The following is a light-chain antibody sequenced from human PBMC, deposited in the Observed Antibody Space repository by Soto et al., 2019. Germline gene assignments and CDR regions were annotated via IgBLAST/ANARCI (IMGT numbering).Light chain of an antibody. CDR2: DAS. CDR1: QSVSSS. J-gene: IGKJ2*01. V-gene: IGKV3-11*01. CDR3: QQRSNWPRT. Sequence: EIVLTQSPATLSLSPGERATLSCRASQSVSSSLAWYQQKPGQSPRLLIYDASNRATGIPARFSGSGSGTDFTLTISSLDPEDFAVYYCQQRSNWPRTFCQGTKLEIK.